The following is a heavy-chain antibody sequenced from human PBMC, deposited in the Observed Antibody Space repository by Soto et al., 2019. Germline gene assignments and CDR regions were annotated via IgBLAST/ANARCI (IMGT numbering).Heavy chain of an antibody. CDR1: GGAISSGGYS. CDR3: ARGPPLGF. V-gene: IGHV4-30-2*01. CDR2: SYHSGST. Sequence: QLQLQDSGSGLVKPSQTLSLTCAVSGGAISSGGYSWSWIRQPPGKGLECIGYSYHSGSTYYNPTLKSRVTISVDRSKDQFSLKLSSVTAADTAVYYCARGPPLGFWGQGTLVTVSS. J-gene: IGHJ4*02.